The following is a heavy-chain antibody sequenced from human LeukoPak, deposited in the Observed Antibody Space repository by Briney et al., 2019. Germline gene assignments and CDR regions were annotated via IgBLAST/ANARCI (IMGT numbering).Heavy chain of an antibody. D-gene: IGHD3-10*01. CDR2: ISSSGSTI. CDR1: GFTFDDYA. Sequence: PGGSLRLSCAASGFTFDDYAMSWVRQAPGKGLEWVSYISSSGSTIYYADSVKGRFTISRDNAKNSLYLQMNSLRAEDTAVYYCARVWFGELLYYFDYWGQGTLVTVSS. J-gene: IGHJ4*02. CDR3: ARVWFGELLYYFDY. V-gene: IGHV3-11*01.